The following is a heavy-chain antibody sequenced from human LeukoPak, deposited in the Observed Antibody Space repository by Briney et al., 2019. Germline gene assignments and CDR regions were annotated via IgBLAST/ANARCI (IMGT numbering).Heavy chain of an antibody. CDR1: GGSISSYY. D-gene: IGHD3-3*01. CDR3: ARGGGFWSGYYLDY. V-gene: IGHV4-59*01. Sequence: SETLSLTCTVSGGSISSYYRSWLRQPPGKGLEWLGYIYYSGSTNYNPSLKSRVTISVDTSKNQFSLKLSSVTAADTAVYYCARGGGFWSGYYLDYWGQGTLVTVSS. CDR2: IYYSGST. J-gene: IGHJ4*02.